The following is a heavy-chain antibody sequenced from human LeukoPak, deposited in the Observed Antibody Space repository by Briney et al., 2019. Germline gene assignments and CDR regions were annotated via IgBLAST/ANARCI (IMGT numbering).Heavy chain of an antibody. CDR1: GGSFSGYY. J-gene: IGHJ4*02. V-gene: IGHV4-34*01. CDR2: INHSGST. D-gene: IGHD6-13*01. CDR3: ARGRIAAAARLYYFDY. Sequence: PSETLSLTCAVYGGSFSGYYWSWIRQPPGKGLEWIGEINHSGSTNYNPSLKSRVTISVDTSKNQFSLKLSSVTAAYTAVYYCARGRIAAAARLYYFDYWGQGTLVTVSS.